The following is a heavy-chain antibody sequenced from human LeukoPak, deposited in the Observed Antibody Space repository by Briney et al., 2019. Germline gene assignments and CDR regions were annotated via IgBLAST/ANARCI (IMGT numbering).Heavy chain of an antibody. V-gene: IGHV3-30*02. J-gene: IGHJ4*02. Sequence: PGGSLRLSCAATGVTFSTYAMHWGRQAPGKGLEWVAFIWPDGSKKYYADSVKGRFAISRENSKNTVYLQMNDLRPEDTALYFCAKISSSAESNFDYWGQGTLLTVSS. CDR2: IWPDGSKK. CDR1: GVTFSTYA. CDR3: AKISSSAESNFDY. D-gene: IGHD6-25*01.